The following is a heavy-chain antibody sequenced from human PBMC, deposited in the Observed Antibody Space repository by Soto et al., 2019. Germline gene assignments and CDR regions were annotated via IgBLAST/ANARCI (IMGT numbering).Heavy chain of an antibody. D-gene: IGHD3-16*01. Sequence: GGSLRLSCAASGFTFSSYWMHWVHQAPGKGLVWVSRINSDGSSTSYADSVKGRFTISRDNAKNTLYLQMNSLRAEDTAVYYCARAEGGGYYYGMDVWGQGTTVTVSS. CDR3: ARAEGGGYYYGMDV. CDR2: INSDGSST. CDR1: GFTFSSYW. J-gene: IGHJ6*02. V-gene: IGHV3-74*01.